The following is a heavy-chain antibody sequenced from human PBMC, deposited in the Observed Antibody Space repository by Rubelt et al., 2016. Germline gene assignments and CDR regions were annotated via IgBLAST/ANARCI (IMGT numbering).Heavy chain of an antibody. CDR3: ARDSRVTKFGGDW. Sequence: HLVESGGGVVQPGRSLRLSCAASGFTFSGHALHWVRQAPGKGLVWVAVTSGDGGVKYYSDSVRGRFTISRDNAKNSLNLQMNSLRAEDTAVYYCARDSRVTKFGGDWWGQGTLVTVSS. J-gene: IGHJ4*02. CDR1: GFTFSGHA. CDR2: TSGDGGVK. D-gene: IGHD3-16*01. V-gene: IGHV3-30*07.